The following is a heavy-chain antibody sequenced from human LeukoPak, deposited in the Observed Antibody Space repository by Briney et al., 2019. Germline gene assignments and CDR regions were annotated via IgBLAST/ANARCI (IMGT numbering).Heavy chain of an antibody. Sequence: SETLSLTCTVSGVSISSSSYYWGWIRQPPGKGLEWIVSIYYSGSTYYNPSLKSRVTISVDTSKNQFSLKLSSVTAADTAVYSCARDRGDSSGPGSFDLWGRGTLVTVSS. V-gene: IGHV4-39*07. CDR3: ARDRGDSSGPGSFDL. J-gene: IGHJ2*01. D-gene: IGHD3-22*01. CDR1: GVSISSSSYY. CDR2: IYYSGST.